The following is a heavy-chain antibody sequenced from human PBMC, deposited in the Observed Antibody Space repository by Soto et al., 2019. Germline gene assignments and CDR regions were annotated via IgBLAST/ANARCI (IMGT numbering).Heavy chain of an antibody. CDR3: ARAGGTTVTGLWHFDS. J-gene: IGHJ4*02. CDR1: GFTFNTYS. D-gene: IGHD4-17*01. CDR2: IWYDGTQK. Sequence: QVQLEESGGGVVQPGRSLRLSCEASGFTFNTYSMHWVRQPPGKGLEWLAAIWYDGTQKYYADSVKGRFIISSDNSKKTLELEMNSLRAEDTAVYYCARAGGTTVTGLWHFDSWGQGTLVTVSS. V-gene: IGHV3-33*01.